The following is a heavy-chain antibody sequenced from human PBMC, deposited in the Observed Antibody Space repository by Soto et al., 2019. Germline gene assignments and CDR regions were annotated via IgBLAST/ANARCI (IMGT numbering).Heavy chain of an antibody. V-gene: IGHV1-18*01. CDR3: ARDFVVPPAIWYYYGMDV. D-gene: IGHD2-2*02. Sequence: ASVKVSCKASGYTFTSYGISWVRQAPGQGLEWMGWISAYNGNTNYAQKLQGRVTMTTDTSTSTAYMELRSLRSDDTAVYYCARDFVVPPAIWYYYGMDVWGQGTTVTVSS. J-gene: IGHJ6*02. CDR2: ISAYNGNT. CDR1: GYTFTSYG.